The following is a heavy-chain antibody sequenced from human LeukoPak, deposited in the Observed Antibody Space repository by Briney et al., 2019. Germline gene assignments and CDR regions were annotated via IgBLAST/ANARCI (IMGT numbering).Heavy chain of an antibody. Sequence: ASVNVSCKSSGYTFTIYDINWVRQATGQGLEWLGWMHPKRGNTGYAQKFQGRVTMTTNTSISTAYMELSSLRAEDTAVYYCARGRIAAAGSFDYWGQGTLVTVSS. CDR3: ARGRIAAAGSFDY. D-gene: IGHD6-13*01. J-gene: IGHJ4*02. CDR1: GYTFTIYD. V-gene: IGHV1-8*01. CDR2: MHPKRGNT.